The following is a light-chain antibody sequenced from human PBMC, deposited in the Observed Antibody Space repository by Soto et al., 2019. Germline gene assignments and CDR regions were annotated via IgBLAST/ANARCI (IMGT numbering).Light chain of an antibody. Sequence: EIELTQSPATLSLSPGERASISCRASQSVGSYFAWYQQKPSQAPRLLIYDASKRDTGIPARFSGSGSGTEFTLTISSLEPEDFAIYYCQLRSAWPLFTFGPGTRVDVK. CDR1: QSVGSY. CDR3: QLRSAWPLFT. J-gene: IGKJ3*01. CDR2: DAS. V-gene: IGKV3-11*01.